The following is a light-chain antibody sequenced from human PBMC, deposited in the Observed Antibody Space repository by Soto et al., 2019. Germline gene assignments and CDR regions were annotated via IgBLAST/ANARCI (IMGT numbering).Light chain of an antibody. J-gene: IGKJ2*03. V-gene: IGKV2-28*01. CDR3: TQALPEYG. CDR1: QSLLHSNGYNY. Sequence: DIVMTQSPLSLPVTPGEPASISCRSSQSLLHSNGYNYLDWYLQKPGQSPQLLIYLGSNRASGVPDRFSGSGSGTDFTLKISRVEAEDVGVYYCTQALPEYGFGQGTKLEIK. CDR2: LGS.